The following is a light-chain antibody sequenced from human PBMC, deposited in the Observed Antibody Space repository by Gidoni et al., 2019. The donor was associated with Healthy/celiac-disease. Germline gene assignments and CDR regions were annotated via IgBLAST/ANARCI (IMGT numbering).Light chain of an antibody. CDR1: QSVLYSSNNKNY. CDR2: WAS. J-gene: IGKJ4*01. V-gene: IGKV4-1*01. CDR3: QQYYSTLT. Sequence: DIVMTQSPDSLAVSLGARATITCKSSQSVLYSSNNKNYLAWYQQKPGQPPKLLIYWASTRESGVPDRFSGSGSGTDFTLTISSLQAEDVAVYYCQQYYSTLTFGGGTKVEIK.